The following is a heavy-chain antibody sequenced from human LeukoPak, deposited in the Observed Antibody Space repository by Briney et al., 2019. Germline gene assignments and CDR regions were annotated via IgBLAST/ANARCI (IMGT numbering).Heavy chain of an antibody. J-gene: IGHJ4*02. V-gene: IGHV3-7*01. Sequence: HPGGSLRLSCAASGFTFSSYWMSWVRQAPGKGLEWVANIKQDGSEKYYVDSVKGRFTISRDNAKNSLYLQMNSLRAEGTAVYYCATQGYSSGWYFDYWGQGTLVTVSS. CDR2: IKQDGSEK. CDR3: ATQGYSSGWYFDY. D-gene: IGHD6-19*01. CDR1: GFTFSSYW.